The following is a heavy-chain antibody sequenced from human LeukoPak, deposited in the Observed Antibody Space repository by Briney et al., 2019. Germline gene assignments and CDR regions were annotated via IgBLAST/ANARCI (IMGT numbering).Heavy chain of an antibody. CDR1: GFTFSTRW. J-gene: IGHJ6*02. V-gene: IGHV3-7*01. Sequence: GGFLRLSCAASGFTFSTRWMSWVRQAPGKGLEWVANINEDGSEKNYVESLKGRFTISRDNAKNSLYLQMNSLRAEDTALYYCARELGGYEGGYYGMDVWGQGTTVTVSS. CDR2: INEDGSEK. CDR3: ARELGGYEGGYYGMDV. D-gene: IGHD5-12*01.